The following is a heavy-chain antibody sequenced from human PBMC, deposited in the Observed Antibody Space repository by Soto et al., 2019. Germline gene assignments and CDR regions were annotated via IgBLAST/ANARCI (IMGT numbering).Heavy chain of an antibody. CDR3: ARDQSGGTTKDEEPPRRPYNWFDP. CDR2: IYYSGST. J-gene: IGHJ5*02. D-gene: IGHD4-4*01. CDR1: GGSISSGGYY. Sequence: QVQLQESGPGLVKPSQTLSLTCTVSGGSISSGGYYWSWIRQHPGKGLEWIGYIYYSGSTYYNPSLKSRVTISVDTAKNQCSLKLSSVTAADTAVYYCARDQSGGTTKDEEPPRRPYNWFDPWGQGTLVTVSS. V-gene: IGHV4-31*03.